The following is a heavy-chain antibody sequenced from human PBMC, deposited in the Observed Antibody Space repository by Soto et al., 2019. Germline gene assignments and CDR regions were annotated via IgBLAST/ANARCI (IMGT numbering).Heavy chain of an antibody. D-gene: IGHD1-20*01. Sequence: PGESLKISCTASEYNYAKYWIGWVRQVPGKGLEWMGVIYPEDSDDRYSPAFQGQGTFSVDRSIRTVYLQWSRLRASDTGIYYCARLASSWYKLEFDSWGQGTQVTVSS. CDR3: ARLASSWYKLEFDS. CDR2: IYPEDSDD. V-gene: IGHV5-51*01. CDR1: EYNYAKYW. J-gene: IGHJ4*02.